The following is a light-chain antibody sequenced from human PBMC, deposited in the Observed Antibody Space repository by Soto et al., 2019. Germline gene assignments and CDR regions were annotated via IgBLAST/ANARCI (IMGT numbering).Light chain of an antibody. V-gene: IGKV3-15*01. Sequence: EIVMTQSPAILSVSPGERVTLSCRASQSVFSNLAWYQQKVGQAPRLLIYGASTRATGILLRFSGSGSGTDFNLTISRLQPEDFALYCCQQYNNWPYTFGPGTKLEI. CDR1: QSVFSN. CDR2: GAS. J-gene: IGKJ2*01. CDR3: QQYNNWPYT.